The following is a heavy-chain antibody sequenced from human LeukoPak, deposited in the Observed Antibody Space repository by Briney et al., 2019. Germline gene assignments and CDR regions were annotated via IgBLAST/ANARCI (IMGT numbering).Heavy chain of an antibody. CDR2: ISYDGRNK. CDR1: VFTFRSDV. J-gene: IGHJ6*03. V-gene: IGHV3-30*18. Sequence: GGAPRDSSAPPVFTFRSDVMHAVPEGPGGGLGRGSVISYDGRNKYYADSVKGRFTISRDNSKNTLYLQMNSLRAEDTAVYHCAKSGVVWFGEFSPKRCYYMDVWGKGTTVTVSS. D-gene: IGHD3-10*01. CDR3: AKSGVVWFGEFSPKRCYYMDV.